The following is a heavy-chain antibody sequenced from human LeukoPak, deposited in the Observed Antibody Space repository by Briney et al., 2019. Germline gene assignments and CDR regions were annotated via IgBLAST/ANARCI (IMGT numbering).Heavy chain of an antibody. J-gene: IGHJ4*02. V-gene: IGHV3-21*04. Sequence: KTGGSLRLSCAASGFTFSSYSMNWVRQAPGKGLEWVSSISSSSAYIYYADSMKGRFTISRDNAKNSLYLQMNSLRAEDTALYYCARSRHNNYWYFDYWGQGTLVTVSS. D-gene: IGHD1-1*01. CDR2: ISSSSAYI. CDR1: GFTFSSYS. CDR3: ARSRHNNYWYFDY.